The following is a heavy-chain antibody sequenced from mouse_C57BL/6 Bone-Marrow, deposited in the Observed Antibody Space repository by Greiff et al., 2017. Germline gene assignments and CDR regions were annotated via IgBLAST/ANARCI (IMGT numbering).Heavy chain of an antibody. Sequence: EVQRVESGPELVKPGDSVKISCKASGYSFTGYFMNWVMQSHGKSLEWIGRINPYNGDTFYNQKFKGKATLTVDKSSSTAHMELRSLTSEDSAVYYCAKSLYLSMDYWGQGTSVTVSS. CDR2: INPYNGDT. CDR3: AKSLYLSMDY. J-gene: IGHJ4*01. CDR1: GYSFTGYF. V-gene: IGHV1-20*01. D-gene: IGHD1-1*01.